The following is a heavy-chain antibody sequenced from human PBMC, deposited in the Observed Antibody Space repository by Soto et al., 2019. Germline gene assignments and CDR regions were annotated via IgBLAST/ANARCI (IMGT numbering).Heavy chain of an antibody. J-gene: IGHJ5*02. CDR2: INHSGST. D-gene: IGHD3-10*01. CDR3: AREGRYYASGRFWWFDP. V-gene: IGHV4-34*01. CDR1: GGSFSDYY. Sequence: SETLSLTCAVYGGSFSDYYWGWIRQPPGKGLEWIGEINHSGSTNYNPSLKSRVTISVDTSKNQFSLKLSSVTAADTAVYYCAREGRYYASGRFWWFDPWGQGTLVTVSS.